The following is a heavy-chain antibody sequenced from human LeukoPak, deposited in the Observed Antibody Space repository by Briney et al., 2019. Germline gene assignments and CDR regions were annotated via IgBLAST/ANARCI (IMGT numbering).Heavy chain of an antibody. CDR3: ARPLYYDILTGYGY. V-gene: IGHV4-39*01. CDR1: GGSISSSSYY. J-gene: IGHJ4*02. D-gene: IGHD3-9*01. Sequence: SETLSLTCTVSGGSISSSSYYWGWLRQPPGKGLEWIGSIYYSGSTYYNPSLKSRVTISVDTSKNQFSLKLSSVTAADTAVYYCARPLYYDILTGYGYWGQGTLVTVSS. CDR2: IYYSGST.